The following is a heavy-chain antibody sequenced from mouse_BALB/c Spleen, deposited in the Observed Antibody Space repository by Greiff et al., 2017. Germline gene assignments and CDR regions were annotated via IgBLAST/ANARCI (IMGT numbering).Heavy chain of an antibody. J-gene: IGHJ4*01. Sequence: QVQLQQSGPELVKPGASVKISCKASGYAFSSSWMNWVKQRPGQGLEWIGRIYPGDGDTNYNGKFKGKATLTADKSSSTAYMQLSSLTSVDSAVYFCARRSSGYVYAMDYWGQGTSVTVSS. CDR1: GYAFSSSW. CDR3: ARRSSGYVYAMDY. V-gene: IGHV1-82*01. CDR2: IYPGDGDT. D-gene: IGHD3-1*01.